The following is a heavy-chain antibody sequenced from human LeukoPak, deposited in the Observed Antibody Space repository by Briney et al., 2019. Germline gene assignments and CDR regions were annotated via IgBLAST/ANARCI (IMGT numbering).Heavy chain of an antibody. CDR2: ISYDGSNK. CDR1: GFTFSSYA. J-gene: IGHJ2*01. D-gene: IGHD6-19*01. Sequence: GGSLRLSCAASGFTFSSYAMHWVRQAPGKGLEWVAVISYDGSNKYYADSVKGRFTISRDNSKNTLYLQMNSLRAEDTAVYYCARDRPVGIAVAGTGNFDLWGRGTLVTVSS. CDR3: ARDRPVGIAVAGTGNFDL. V-gene: IGHV3-30-3*01.